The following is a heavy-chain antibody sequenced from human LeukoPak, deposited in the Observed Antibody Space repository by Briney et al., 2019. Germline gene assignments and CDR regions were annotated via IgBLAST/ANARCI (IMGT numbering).Heavy chain of an antibody. V-gene: IGHV3-64*02. CDR2: ISSNGGST. CDR3: ARARAAAGTWFAYYYYGMDV. Sequence: GGSLRLSCAASGFTFSSYAMHWVRQAPGKGLEYVSAISSNGGSTYYADSVKGRFTISRDNSKNTLYLQMGSLRAEDMAVYYCARARAAAGTWFAYYYYGMDVWGQGTTVTVSS. D-gene: IGHD6-13*01. CDR1: GFTFSSYA. J-gene: IGHJ6*02.